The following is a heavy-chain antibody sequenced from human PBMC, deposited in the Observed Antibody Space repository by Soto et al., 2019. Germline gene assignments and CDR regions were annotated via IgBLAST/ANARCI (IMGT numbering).Heavy chain of an antibody. CDR1: GYTFTRYF. D-gene: IGHD1-7*01. V-gene: IGHV1-46*01. Sequence: ASVKVSCKASGYTFTRYFVQWIRQGPGQDLEWVGLINPAGGTTSYAQKFQGRVTMTRDTSTRTVFMEMSSLRSDDTAVYFCARDGTFDIWGQGTLVTAPQ. J-gene: IGHJ4*02. CDR2: INPAGGTT. CDR3: ARDGTFDI.